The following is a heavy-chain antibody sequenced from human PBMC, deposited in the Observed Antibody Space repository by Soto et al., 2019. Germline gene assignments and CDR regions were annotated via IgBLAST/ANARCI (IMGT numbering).Heavy chain of an antibody. J-gene: IGHJ3*02. V-gene: IGHV4-59*01. CDR3: AAFSGGYSYGRRAFDI. D-gene: IGHD5-18*01. CDR2: IYYSGST. Sequence: SETLSLTCTVSGGSISSYYWSWIRQPPGKGLEWIGYIYYSGSTNYNPSLKSRVTISVDTSKNQFSLKLSSVTAADTAVYYCAAFSGGYSYGRRAFDIWGQGTMVTVSS. CDR1: GGSISSYY.